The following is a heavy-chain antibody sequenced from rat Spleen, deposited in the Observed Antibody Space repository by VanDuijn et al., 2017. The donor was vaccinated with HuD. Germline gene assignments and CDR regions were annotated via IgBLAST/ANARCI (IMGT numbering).Heavy chain of an antibody. J-gene: IGHJ3*01. CDR3: ATAGTRISRFAY. CDR2: ISPGGGIT. V-gene: IGHV5-19*01. Sequence: EVQLVESGGGLVQPGRSLKLSCAASGFTLSNYGMHWIRQAPTKGLEWVASISPGGGITDYRDSVKGRFAISRDTAKSTLYLQMDSLGSEDTATYYCATAGTRISRFAYWGQGTLVTVSS. CDR1: GFTLSNYG. D-gene: IGHD1-4*01.